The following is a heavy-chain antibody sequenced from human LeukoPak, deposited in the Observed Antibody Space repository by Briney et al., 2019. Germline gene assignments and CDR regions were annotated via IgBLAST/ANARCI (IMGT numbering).Heavy chain of an antibody. CDR1: GFTFSSYW. D-gene: IGHD2-2*01. V-gene: IGHV3-7*01. CDR3: ARGVRLTIVVVPAAGWNY. Sequence: PGGSLRLSCAASGFTFSSYWMSWVRQAPGKGLEWVANIKQDGSEKYYVDSVKGRFTISRDNAKNSLYLQMNSLRAEDTAVYHCARGVRLTIVVVPAAGWNYWGQGTLVTVSS. CDR2: IKQDGSEK. J-gene: IGHJ4*02.